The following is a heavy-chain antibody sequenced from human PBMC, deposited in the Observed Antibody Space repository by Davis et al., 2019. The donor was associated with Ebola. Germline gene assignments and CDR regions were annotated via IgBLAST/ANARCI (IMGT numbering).Heavy chain of an antibody. CDR2: ISSSGSTI. CDR1: GFTFSSYS. CDR3: ARVPPGYYGSGSYP. V-gene: IGHV3-48*04. Sequence: GESLKISCAASGFTFSSYSMNWVRQAPGKGLEWVSYISSSGSTIYYADSVKGRFTISRDNAKNSLYLQMNSLRAEDTAVYYCARVPPGYYGSGSYPGGQGTLVTVSS. J-gene: IGHJ5*02. D-gene: IGHD3-10*01.